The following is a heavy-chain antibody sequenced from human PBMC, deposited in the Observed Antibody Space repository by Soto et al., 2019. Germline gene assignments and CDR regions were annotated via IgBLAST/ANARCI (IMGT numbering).Heavy chain of an antibody. CDR3: ARGGARWPGYFDS. CDR1: GGSISGDYY. CDR2: IYYSGSS. J-gene: IGHJ4*02. D-gene: IGHD2-15*01. V-gene: IGHV4-30-4*08. Sequence: SETLSLTCSVSGGSISGDYYWSWIRQSPEKGLERIGYIYYSGSSYSNPALQSRLSMSLDTSKNQFSLKLRSVTAADTAVYYRARGGARWPGYFDSWGQGALVTVFS.